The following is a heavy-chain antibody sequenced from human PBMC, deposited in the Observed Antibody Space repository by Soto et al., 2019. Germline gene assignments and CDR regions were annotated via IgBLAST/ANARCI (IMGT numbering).Heavy chain of an antibody. CDR3: AREDDGGDRDYYGLDV. Sequence: SETLSLTCAVSGGSISSEYFHWTWIRQSPGKGLEWIGYIHYTGSIMYNPSFKSRLTMAVDTTNNQFSLQLTSVTAADTAVYFCAREDDGGDRDYYGLDVRGQGTTVTVSS. CDR1: GGSISSEYFH. J-gene: IGHJ6*02. V-gene: IGHV4-30-4*08. CDR2: IHYTGSI. D-gene: IGHD2-21*02.